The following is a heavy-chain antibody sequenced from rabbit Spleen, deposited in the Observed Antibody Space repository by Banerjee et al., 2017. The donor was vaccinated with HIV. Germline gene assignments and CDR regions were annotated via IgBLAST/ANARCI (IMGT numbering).Heavy chain of an antibody. V-gene: IGHV1S45*01. Sequence: QEQLVESGGGLVRPEGSLKLSCTASGFSFSNKAVMCWVRQAPGKGLEWIACILTGGANTYYANWAKGRFTISKTSSTTVTLQMTSLTAADTAAYFCAGQYSNRWSLWGPGTLVTVS. CDR3: AGQYSNRWSL. J-gene: IGHJ4*01. D-gene: IGHD4-1*01. CDR2: ILTGGANT. CDR1: GFSFSNKAV.